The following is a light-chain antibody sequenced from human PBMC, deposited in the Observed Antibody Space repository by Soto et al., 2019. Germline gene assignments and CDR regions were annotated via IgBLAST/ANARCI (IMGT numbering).Light chain of an antibody. CDR1: QSINTY. CDR2: GAS. J-gene: IGKJ1*01. Sequence: DIPMTQSPSSLSASVGDRVTITCRTSQSINTYLNWYQQKPGKAPKLLIYGASSLQSGVPLRFSGNGSGTDFNLTITTLQPEDFATYYCQESYSFLWGTCGQGTKVEIK. CDR3: QESYSFLWGT. V-gene: IGKV1-39*01.